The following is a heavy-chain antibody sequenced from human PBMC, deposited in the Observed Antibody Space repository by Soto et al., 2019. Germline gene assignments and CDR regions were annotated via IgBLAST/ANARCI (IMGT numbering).Heavy chain of an antibody. D-gene: IGHD3-16*02. CDR2: IYYSGST. CDR1: GVSISSYY. V-gene: IGHV4-59*01. Sequence: SETLSLTCAVSGVSISSYYWSWIRQPPGKGLEWIGYIYYSGSTNYNPSLKSRVTISVDTSKNQFSLKLSSVTAADTAVYYCAGEPREYSLNWFDPWGQGTLVTVSS. J-gene: IGHJ5*02. CDR3: AGEPREYSLNWFDP.